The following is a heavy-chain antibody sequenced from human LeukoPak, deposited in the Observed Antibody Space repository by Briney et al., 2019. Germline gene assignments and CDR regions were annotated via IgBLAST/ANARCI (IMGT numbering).Heavy chain of an antibody. J-gene: IGHJ4*02. CDR3: ARGGSGSYSPFDY. CDR1: GGTSSSYA. V-gene: IGHV1-69*13. Sequence: PVKGSCKASGGTSSSYALSWVRQAPGQGGEWMGGIIPIFGTANYAQKFQGRVTITADESTSTAYMELSSLRSEDTAVYYCARGGSGSYSPFDYWGQGTLVTVSS. CDR2: IIPIFGTA. D-gene: IGHD3-10*01.